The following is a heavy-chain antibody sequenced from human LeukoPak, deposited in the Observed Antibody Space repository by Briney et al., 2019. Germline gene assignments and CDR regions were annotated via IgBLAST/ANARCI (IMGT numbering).Heavy chain of an antibody. D-gene: IGHD5-24*01. J-gene: IGHJ4*02. CDR1: GGSISSGGYS. V-gene: IGHV4-30-2*01. Sequence: PSETLSLTCAVSGGSISSGGYSWSWIRQPPGKGLEWIGYIYHSGSTYYNPSLKSRVTISVDRSKNQFSLKLSSVTAADTAVYYCARGEMGLFDYWGQGTLVTVSS. CDR3: ARGEMGLFDY. CDR2: IYHSGST.